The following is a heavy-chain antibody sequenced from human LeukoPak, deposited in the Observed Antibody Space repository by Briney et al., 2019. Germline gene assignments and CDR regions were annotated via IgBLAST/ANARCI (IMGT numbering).Heavy chain of an antibody. CDR3: AKAGQQQLVLDDYYYYYMDV. V-gene: IGHV3-23*01. J-gene: IGHJ6*03. Sequence: PGGSLRLSCAASGFTFSSYAMSWVRQAPGKGLEWVSAISGSGGSTYYADSVKGRFTISRDNSKNTLYLQMNSLRAEDTAVYYCAKAGQQQLVLDDYYYYYMDVWGKGTTVTVSS. CDR2: ISGSGGST. D-gene: IGHD6-13*01. CDR1: GFTFSSYA.